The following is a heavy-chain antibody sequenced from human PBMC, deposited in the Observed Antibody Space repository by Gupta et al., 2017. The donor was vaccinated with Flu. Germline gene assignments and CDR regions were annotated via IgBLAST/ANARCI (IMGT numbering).Heavy chain of an antibody. V-gene: IGHV4-59*01. D-gene: IGHD3-3*01. CDR2: IYYSERP. Sequence: QVQLQESGPGLVKPSETLSLTCTVSGDSISTKYWTWIRQPPGKGLEWIGYIYYSERPKYNPSLKSRATISEDTWKNKFSLRLTSVTAADTAVYYCARVSTFDTIGYYFDSWGQGSLVTVTS. CDR3: ARVSTFDTIGYYFDS. CDR1: GDSISTKY. J-gene: IGHJ4*02.